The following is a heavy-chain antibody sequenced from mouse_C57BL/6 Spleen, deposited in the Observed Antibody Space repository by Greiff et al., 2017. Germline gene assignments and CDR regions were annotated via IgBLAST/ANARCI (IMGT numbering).Heavy chain of an antibody. J-gene: IGHJ4*01. V-gene: IGHV1-15*01. CDR1: GYTFTDYE. CDR2: IDPETGGT. D-gene: IGHD1-1*01. Sequence: QVQLQQSGAELVRPGASVTLSCKASGYTFTDYEMHWVKQTPVHGLEWIGAIDPETGGTAYNQKFKGKAILTADKSSSTAYMELRSLTSEGAAVYYCTDYYGSSPYYAMDYWGQGASVTVAS. CDR3: TDYYGSSPYYAMDY.